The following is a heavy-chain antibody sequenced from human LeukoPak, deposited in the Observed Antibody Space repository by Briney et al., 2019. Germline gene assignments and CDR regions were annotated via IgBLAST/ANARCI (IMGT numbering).Heavy chain of an antibody. CDR3: ARDNYYDSSGYYPYWFDP. CDR1: GDSISSYY. V-gene: IGHV4-59*12. CDR2: IYYSGST. J-gene: IGHJ5*02. D-gene: IGHD3-22*01. Sequence: PSETLSLTCTVSGDSISSYYWSWIRRPPGKGLEWIGYIYYSGSTNYNPSLKSRVTISVDTSKNQFSLKLSSVTAADTAVYYCARDNYYDSSGYYPYWFDPWGQGTLVTVSS.